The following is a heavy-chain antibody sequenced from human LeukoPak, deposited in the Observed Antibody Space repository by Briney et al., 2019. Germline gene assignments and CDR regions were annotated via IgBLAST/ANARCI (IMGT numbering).Heavy chain of an antibody. J-gene: IGHJ4*02. CDR2: ISYDGSNK. Sequence: GGSLRLSCAASGFTFSSYAMHWVRQAPGKGLEWVAVISYDGSNKYYADSVKGRFTTSRDNSKNTLYLQMNSLRAEDTAVYYCARDLRWLQAFDYWGQGTLVTVSS. D-gene: IGHD5-24*01. CDR3: ARDLRWLQAFDY. V-gene: IGHV3-30-3*01. CDR1: GFTFSSYA.